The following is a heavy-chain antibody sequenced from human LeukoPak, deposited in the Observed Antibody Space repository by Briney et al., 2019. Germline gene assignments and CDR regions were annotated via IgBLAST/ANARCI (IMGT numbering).Heavy chain of an antibody. V-gene: IGHV3-48*03. D-gene: IGHD2-15*01. CDR2: ISSSGSTR. J-gene: IGHJ4*02. CDR3: ARQGGGGISLDY. CDR1: GFTFSSYE. Sequence: GGSLRLSCAASGFTFSSYEMNWVRQAPGKGLEGVSYISSSGSTRYYADSVKGRFTISRDNAKKSLFLHMNSLRAEDTAVYYCARQGGGGISLDYWGQRTLVTVSS.